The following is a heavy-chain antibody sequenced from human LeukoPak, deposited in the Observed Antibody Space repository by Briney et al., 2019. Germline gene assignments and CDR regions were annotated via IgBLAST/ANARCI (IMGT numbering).Heavy chain of an antibody. V-gene: IGHV3-23*01. CDR1: GFTFSIYA. CDR3: AKRIGPSGWLYYFDY. J-gene: IGHJ4*02. D-gene: IGHD6-19*01. CDR2: ISASGDNT. Sequence: GGSLRLSCAASGFTFSIYAMSWVRQAPGKGLEWVSNISASGDNTYYAGSVKGRFTISRDDSKNTLYLQMNSLRAEDTAVYYCAKRIGPSGWLYYFDYWGQGTLVSVSS.